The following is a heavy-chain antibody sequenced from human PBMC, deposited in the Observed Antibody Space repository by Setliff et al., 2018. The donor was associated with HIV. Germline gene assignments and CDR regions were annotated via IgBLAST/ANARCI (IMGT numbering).Heavy chain of an antibody. J-gene: IGHJ4*02. CDR3: ARKTAYYYGSGTYYKFDY. V-gene: IGHV3-74*01. Sequence: PGGSLRLSCAASGFTFSSYWMHWFRQAPGKGLVWVSHINSDGSSTSYADSVKGRFTISRDNAKNTLYLQMNSLRAEDTAVYYCARKTAYYYGSGTYYKFDYWGQGTLVTVSS. CDR1: GFTFSSYW. D-gene: IGHD3-10*01. CDR2: INSDGSST.